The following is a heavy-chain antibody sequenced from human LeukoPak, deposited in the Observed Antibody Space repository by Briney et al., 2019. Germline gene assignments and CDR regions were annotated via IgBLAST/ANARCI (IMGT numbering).Heavy chain of an antibody. Sequence: GGSLRLSCAASGFTFSSYAMHWVRQAPGKGLEWVAVISYDGSNKYYADSVKGRFTISRDNSKNTLYLQMNSLRAEDTAVYYCAKVGDDIVVVVAATDYYMDVWGKGTTVTVSS. CDR2: ISYDGSNK. CDR1: GFTFSSYA. CDR3: AKVGDDIVVVVAATDYYMDV. V-gene: IGHV3-30*04. J-gene: IGHJ6*03. D-gene: IGHD2-15*01.